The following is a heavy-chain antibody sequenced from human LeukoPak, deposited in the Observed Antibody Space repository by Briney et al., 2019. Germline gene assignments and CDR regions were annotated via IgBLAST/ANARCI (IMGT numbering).Heavy chain of an antibody. CDR2: IYYSGST. Sequence: SEALSLTCTVSGGSISSSSYYWGWIRQPPGKGLEWIGSIYYSGSTYYNPSLRSRVTISIDTSKNQFSLNLSSVTAADTAVYYCAKDRFESIWGQGTMVIVSS. V-gene: IGHV4-39*07. D-gene: IGHD3-3*01. CDR1: GGSISSSSYY. CDR3: AKDRFESI. J-gene: IGHJ3*02.